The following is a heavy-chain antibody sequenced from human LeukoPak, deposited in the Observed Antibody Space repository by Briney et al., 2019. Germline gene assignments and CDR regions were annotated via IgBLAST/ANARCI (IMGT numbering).Heavy chain of an antibody. Sequence: GGSLRLSCAASGFTFSTYWMSWARQAPGKGLEWVANIKQDGSEKYYLDSLKGRFTISRDNAKNSLYPQMNSLTAEDTAIYYCARSLRVAVAASYWGQGTLVTVSS. J-gene: IGHJ4*02. D-gene: IGHD6-19*01. CDR3: ARSLRVAVAASY. CDR2: IKQDGSEK. V-gene: IGHV3-7*01. CDR1: GFTFSTYW.